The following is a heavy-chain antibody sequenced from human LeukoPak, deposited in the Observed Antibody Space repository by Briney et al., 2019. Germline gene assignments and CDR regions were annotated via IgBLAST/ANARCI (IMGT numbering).Heavy chain of an antibody. D-gene: IGHD3-3*01. CDR3: AKGDYDFWSGPNSAYYFDY. Sequence: GGSLRLSCAASGFTFSSYAMSWVRQAPGKGLERVSAISGSGGSTYYADSVKGRFTISRDNSKNTLYLQMNSLRAEDTAVYYCAKGDYDFWSGPNSAYYFDYWGQGTLVTVSS. J-gene: IGHJ4*02. CDR1: GFTFSSYA. CDR2: ISGSGGST. V-gene: IGHV3-23*01.